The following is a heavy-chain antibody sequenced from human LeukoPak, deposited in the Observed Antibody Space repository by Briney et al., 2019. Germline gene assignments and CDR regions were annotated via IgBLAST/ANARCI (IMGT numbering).Heavy chain of an antibody. CDR1: NXYY. Sequence: NXYYWSWIRQPPGXXLEWIGYIYYSGSXKYNPSLKSRVTVSGXTSKNQFSVKLSSVTAADTAVCXXXXXXXXXXXXIQHWGQGTLVTVSS. CDR2: IYYSGSX. V-gene: IGHV4-59*12. CDR3: XXXXXXXXXXIQH. J-gene: IGHJ1*01.